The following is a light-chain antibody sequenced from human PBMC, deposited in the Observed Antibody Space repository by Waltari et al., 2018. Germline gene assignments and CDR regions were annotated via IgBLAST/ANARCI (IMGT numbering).Light chain of an antibody. CDR1: QSVGTY. V-gene: IGKV3-20*01. CDR3: QKYERLPAT. Sequence: EIVLTQSPGTLSLSPGERATLSCRASQSVGTYLAWYQQTPGQAPRLPIYGASNRAAGIPDRFSGSGSGTDFSLTISRLEPEDFAVYYCQKYERLPATFGQGTKVEIK. J-gene: IGKJ1*01. CDR2: GAS.